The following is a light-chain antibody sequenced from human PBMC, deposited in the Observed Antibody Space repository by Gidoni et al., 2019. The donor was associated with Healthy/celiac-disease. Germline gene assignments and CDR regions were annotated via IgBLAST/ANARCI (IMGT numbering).Light chain of an antibody. V-gene: IGLV2-14*03. J-gene: IGLJ1*01. CDR1: SNDVGGYNY. Sequence: QSALTQPASVSGSPGQSITISCTVTSNDVGGYNYVSWYQQHPGKAPKLMIYDVSIRPSGVSNRFSGSKSGNTTSLTISGLQPEDEADYYCSSYTSSSTLGVFGTGTKVTVL. CDR3: SSYTSSSTLGV. CDR2: DVS.